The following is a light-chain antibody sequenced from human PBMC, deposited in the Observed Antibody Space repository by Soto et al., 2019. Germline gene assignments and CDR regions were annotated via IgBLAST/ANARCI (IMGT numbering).Light chain of an antibody. CDR2: GAS. Sequence: EIVMTQSPATLSVSPGERATLSCRASQSVSSNLAWYQQKPGQAPRLLIYGASTRATGIPARFSGSGSGTEFTLTISSLHSEDFAVYYCQQDNNWTPLTFGGGTKVEIK. CDR1: QSVSSN. V-gene: IGKV3-15*01. CDR3: QQDNNWTPLT. J-gene: IGKJ4*01.